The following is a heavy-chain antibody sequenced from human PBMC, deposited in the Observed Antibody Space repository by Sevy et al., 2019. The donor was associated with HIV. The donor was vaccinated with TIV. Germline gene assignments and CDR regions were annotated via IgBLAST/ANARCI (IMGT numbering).Heavy chain of an antibody. J-gene: IGHJ4*02. CDR3: ARGSDDYVWGSYRAVDY. V-gene: IGHV3-30-3*01. CDR1: GFTFSSYA. CDR2: ISYDGSNK. D-gene: IGHD3-16*02. Sequence: GGSLRLSCAASGFTFSSYAMHLVRQAPGKGLEWVAVISYDGSNKYYADSVKGRFTISRDNSKNTLYLQMNSLRAEDTAVYYCARGSDDYVWGSYRAVDYWGQGTLVTVSS.